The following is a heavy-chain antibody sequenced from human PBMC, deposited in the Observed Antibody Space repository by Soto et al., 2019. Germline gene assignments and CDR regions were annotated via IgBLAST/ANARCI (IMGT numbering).Heavy chain of an antibody. CDR1: GFTFSSYA. CDR3: ARRGSGSYYDY. CDR2: ISGSGDST. J-gene: IGHJ4*02. D-gene: IGHD1-26*01. V-gene: IGHV3-23*01. Sequence: EVQLLESGGGLVQPGGSLRLSCAASGFTFSSYAMRWVRQAPGKGLEWVSAISGSGDSTYYADSVKGRFTISRDNAKNTLYLQMISLRAEDTAVYYCARRGSGSYYDYWGQGTLVTVSS.